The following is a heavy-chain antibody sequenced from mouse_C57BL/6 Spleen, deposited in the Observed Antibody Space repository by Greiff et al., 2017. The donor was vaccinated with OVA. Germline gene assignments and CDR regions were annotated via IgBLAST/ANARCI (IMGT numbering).Heavy chain of an antibody. CDR1: GYSITSGYY. J-gene: IGHJ1*03. CDR3: ARGTTVVAPYFDV. V-gene: IGHV3-6*01. D-gene: IGHD1-1*01. Sequence: EVQLQQSGPGLVKPSQSLSLTCSVTGYSITSGYYWNWIRQFPGNKLEWMGYISYDGSNNYNPSLKNRIPITRDASKNQFFLKLNSVTTEDTATYYCARGTTVVAPYFDVWGTGTTVTVSS. CDR2: ISYDGSN.